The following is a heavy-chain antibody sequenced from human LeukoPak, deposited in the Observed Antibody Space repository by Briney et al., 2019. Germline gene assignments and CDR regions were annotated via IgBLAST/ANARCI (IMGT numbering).Heavy chain of an antibody. Sequence: SETLSLTCTVSGGAISSYYWSCVRQPPGKGLEWIGYIYYSGSTNYNPSLKSRVTISVDTSKNQFSLKLSSVTAADTDVYYCERAQELEPGAHIFDYWGQGTLVTVSS. CDR2: IYYSGST. D-gene: IGHD1-1*01. J-gene: IGHJ4*02. CDR1: GGAISSYY. CDR3: ERAQELEPGAHIFDY. V-gene: IGHV4-59*01.